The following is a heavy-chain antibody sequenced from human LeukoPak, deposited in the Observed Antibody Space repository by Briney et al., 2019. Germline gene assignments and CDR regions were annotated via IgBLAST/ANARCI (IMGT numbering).Heavy chain of an antibody. D-gene: IGHD6-6*01. J-gene: IGHJ6*03. CDR2: IYYSGST. CDR1: GGSISSSSYY. Sequence: PSETLSLTCTVSGGSISSSSYYWGWIRQPPGKGLEGIGSIYYSGSTYYNPSLKSRVTISVDTSKNQFSLKLSSVTAADTAVYYCASTSSIAARRDELYYYYYYMDVWGKGTTVTVSS. V-gene: IGHV4-39*07. CDR3: ASTSSIAARRDELYYYYYYMDV.